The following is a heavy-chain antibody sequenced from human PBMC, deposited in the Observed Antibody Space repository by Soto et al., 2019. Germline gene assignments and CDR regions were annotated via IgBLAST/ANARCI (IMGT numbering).Heavy chain of an antibody. Sequence: SETLSLTCTVSGGSISSGAYYWGWIRQHPGKGLEWIGYISHRGTAYYTPSLKSRVSLSVDPSKSQFSLNVTSLTAADTAVYYCERLYATGTRWFDPWGPGTLVTVSS. V-gene: IGHV4-31*03. CDR2: ISHRGTA. J-gene: IGHJ5*02. CDR1: GGSISSGAYY. D-gene: IGHD1-1*01. CDR3: ERLYATGTRWFDP.